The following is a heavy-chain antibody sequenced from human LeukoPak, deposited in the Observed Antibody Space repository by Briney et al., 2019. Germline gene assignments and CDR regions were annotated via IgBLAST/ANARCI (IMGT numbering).Heavy chain of an antibody. CDR1: GFTFSNAW. V-gene: IGHV3-15*01. D-gene: IGHD3-10*01. Sequence: PGGSLRLSCAASGFTFSNAWMSWVRQAPGKGLEWVGRIKSKTDGGTTDYAAPVKGRFTISRDDSKTTLYLQMNSLKTEDTAVYYCTIDLRARGIRGVYWGQGTLVTVSS. CDR2: IKSKTDGGTT. J-gene: IGHJ4*02. CDR3: TIDLRARGIRGVY.